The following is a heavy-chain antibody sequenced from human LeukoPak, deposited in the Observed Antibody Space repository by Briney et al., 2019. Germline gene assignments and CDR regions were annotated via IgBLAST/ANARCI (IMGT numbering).Heavy chain of an antibody. J-gene: IGHJ4*02. D-gene: IGHD6-13*01. V-gene: IGHV1-18*01. CDR2: ISAYNGNT. Sequence: ASVKVSCKASGYTFTSYGISWVRQAPGQGLEWMGWISAYNGNTNYAEKLQGRVTKTTDTSTSTAYMELRSLRSDDTAVYYCARGPVAAAGTTNFDYWGQGTLVTVSS. CDR3: ARGPVAAAGTTNFDY. CDR1: GYTFTSYG.